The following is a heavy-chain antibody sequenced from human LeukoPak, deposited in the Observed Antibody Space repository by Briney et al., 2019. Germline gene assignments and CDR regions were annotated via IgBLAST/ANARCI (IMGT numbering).Heavy chain of an antibody. CDR2: ITGSGSAT. J-gene: IGHJ4*02. CDR3: AKRRYHSSGYFDY. V-gene: IGHV3-23*01. D-gene: IGHD3-22*01. CDR1: GLTFSGYS. Sequence: GGSLRLSCAASGLTFSGYSMSWVRQAPGKGLEWVSAITGSGSATDYADSVKGRFTISRDNSENTLYLQMYSLRAEDTAVYYCAKRRYHSSGYFDYWGQGTLVTVSS.